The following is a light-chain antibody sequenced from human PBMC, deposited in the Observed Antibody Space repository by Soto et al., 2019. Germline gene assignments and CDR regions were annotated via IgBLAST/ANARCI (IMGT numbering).Light chain of an antibody. CDR2: GAS. Sequence: EIVLTQPPGTLSLSPGERATLSCRASQSVRSTYLAWYQQKPGQAPRLLIYGASTMATGIPDRFSGSGSGTDFTLIISRLEPEDFAVYYCQQYGSSPWTFGQGTKVEF. V-gene: IGKV3-20*01. CDR1: QSVRSTY. CDR3: QQYGSSPWT. J-gene: IGKJ1*01.